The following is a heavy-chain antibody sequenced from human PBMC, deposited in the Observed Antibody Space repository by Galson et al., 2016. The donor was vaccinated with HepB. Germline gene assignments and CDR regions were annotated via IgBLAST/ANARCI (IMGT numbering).Heavy chain of an antibody. CDR1: EITFSTYA. V-gene: IGHV3-30*04. Sequence: SLRLSCAASEITFSTYAIHWVRQAPGKGLEWVAVISYDGSNKYFADSVKGRFTISRDNSENTLYLQMNSLRAEDTAVYYCARVGYNYGSGSYYNGDDWYFDLWGRGTLVIVSS. J-gene: IGHJ2*01. D-gene: IGHD3-10*01. CDR3: ARVGYNYGSGSYYNGDDWYFDL. CDR2: ISYDGSNK.